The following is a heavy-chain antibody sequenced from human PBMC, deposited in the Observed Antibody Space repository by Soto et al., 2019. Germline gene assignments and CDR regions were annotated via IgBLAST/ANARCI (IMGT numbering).Heavy chain of an antibody. D-gene: IGHD4-17*01. Sequence: QITLKESGPTLVKPTQSLTLTCSFSGFSLSTSGVGVGWIRQPPGKALEWLALIYWDDDKRYSPSLKSRLTITKYTSKNQVVLTMTNMDPVDTATYYCAHRYYVDNGFDYWGQGTLVTVSS. CDR3: AHRYYVDNGFDY. J-gene: IGHJ4*02. CDR1: GFSLSTSGVG. CDR2: IYWDDDK. V-gene: IGHV2-5*02.